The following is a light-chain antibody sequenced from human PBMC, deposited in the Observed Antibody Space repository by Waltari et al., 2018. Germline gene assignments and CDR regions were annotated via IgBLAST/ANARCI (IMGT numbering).Light chain of an antibody. CDR3: QSYDSSLSGVL. Sequence: QSVLTQPPSVSGAPGQRVTISCTGSNSNIGAGSGVHWYQQLPGTAPKLLTYGNNNRPSGCPDRFSGSKSGTSASLAITGLQAEDEADYYCQSYDSSLSGVLFGGGTKLTVL. CDR1: NSNIGAGSG. J-gene: IGLJ2*01. CDR2: GNN. V-gene: IGLV1-40*01.